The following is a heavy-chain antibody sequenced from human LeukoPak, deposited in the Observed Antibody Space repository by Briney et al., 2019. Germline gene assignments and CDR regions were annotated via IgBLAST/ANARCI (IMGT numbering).Heavy chain of an antibody. V-gene: IGHV3-11*01. CDR1: GFTFSDYY. D-gene: IGHD1-20*01. CDR2: ISSSGSSI. Sequence: PGGSLRLSCAASGFTFSDYYMSWIRQAPGKGLEWVSYISSSGSSIYYADSVKGRFTISRDNAKNSLYLQMNSLRAEDTAVYYCARSSITGTTPILWRWGQGTLVTVSS. J-gene: IGHJ4*02. CDR3: ARSSITGTTPILWR.